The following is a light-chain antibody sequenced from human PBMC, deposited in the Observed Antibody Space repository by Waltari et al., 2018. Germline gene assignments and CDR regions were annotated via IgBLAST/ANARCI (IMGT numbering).Light chain of an antibody. J-gene: IGKJ4*01. CDR2: KAS. CDR1: QSISKW. V-gene: IGKV1-5*03. CDR3: QQYNSYSLLS. Sequence: DIQMTQSPSTLSASVGDRVIFSCRASQSISKWLAWYQQKPGKAPKLLIYKASTLESGVPSRCSCSGSWTAFTLTISSLQPEDFATYYCQQYNSYSLLSFGGGTKVEIK.